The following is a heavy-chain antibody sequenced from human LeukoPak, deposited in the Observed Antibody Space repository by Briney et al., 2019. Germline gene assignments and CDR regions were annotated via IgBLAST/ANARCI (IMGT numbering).Heavy chain of an antibody. CDR1: EFTFSTYA. CDR2: ISGSGGTT. D-gene: IGHD3-16*02. V-gene: IGHV3-23*01. Sequence: GGSLRLSCAASEFTFSTYAMSWVRQAPGKGLEWVSAISGSGGTTYYADSAKGRFTISRDNSKNTLYLQMNSLRGEDTAVYYCARDIGSPVDYWGQGTLVTVSS. J-gene: IGHJ4*02. CDR3: ARDIGSPVDY.